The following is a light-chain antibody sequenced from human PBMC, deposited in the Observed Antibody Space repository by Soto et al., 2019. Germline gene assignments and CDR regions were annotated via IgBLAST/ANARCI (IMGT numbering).Light chain of an antibody. V-gene: IGLV8-61*01. Sequence: QAVVTQEPSFSVSPGGTVTLTCGLSSGSVSTSYYPSWYQQTPGQAPRTLIYSTHTRSSGVPDRFSGSILGNKAALTITGAQADDESEYYCVLYMGSGISVFGGGTKVTVL. CDR1: SGSVSTSYY. CDR2: STH. J-gene: IGLJ3*02. CDR3: VLYMGSGISV.